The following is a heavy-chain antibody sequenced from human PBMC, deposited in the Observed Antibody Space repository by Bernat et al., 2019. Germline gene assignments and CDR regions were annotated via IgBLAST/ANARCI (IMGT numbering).Heavy chain of an antibody. J-gene: IGHJ4*02. V-gene: IGHV1-46*01. CDR1: GYTFTSYY. CDR2: INPSGGST. Sequence: QVQLVQSGAEVKKPGASVKVSCKASGYTFTSYYMHWVRQAPGQGLEWMGIINPSGGSTSYAQKFQGRVTMTRDTSTSTVYMELSSLRSEDTAVYYCARVAKYYDILTGSFDYWGQGTLVTVSS. D-gene: IGHD3-9*01. CDR3: ARVAKYYDILTGSFDY.